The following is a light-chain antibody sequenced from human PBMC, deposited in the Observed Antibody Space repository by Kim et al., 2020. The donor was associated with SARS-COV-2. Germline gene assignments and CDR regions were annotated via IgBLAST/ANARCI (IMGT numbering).Light chain of an antibody. V-gene: IGLV4-69*01. CDR2: VNSAGSH. Sequence: LVLTQSPSASASPGASVKLTCTLSSGHSSYAIAWHQQQPEKGPRFLMKVNSAGSHTKGDGIPDRFSGSSSGAERYLTISSLQSEDEADYYCQTWGTGTVVFGGGTQLTV. CDR3: QTWGTGTVV. CDR1: SGHSSYA. J-gene: IGLJ2*01.